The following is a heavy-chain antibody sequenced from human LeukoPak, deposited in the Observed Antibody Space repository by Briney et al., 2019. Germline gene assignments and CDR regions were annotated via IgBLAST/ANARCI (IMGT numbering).Heavy chain of an antibody. V-gene: IGHV3-23*01. J-gene: IGHJ4*02. D-gene: IGHD1-26*01. Sequence: GGSLRLSCAASGFTFSSYAMSWVRQAPGKGLEWVSSISDSGGSTYYADSVKGRFTISRDNSKNTLYVQMNSLRAEDTAVYYCARLTWELPDYWGQGILVTVSS. CDR1: GFTFSSYA. CDR3: ARLTWELPDY. CDR2: ISDSGGST.